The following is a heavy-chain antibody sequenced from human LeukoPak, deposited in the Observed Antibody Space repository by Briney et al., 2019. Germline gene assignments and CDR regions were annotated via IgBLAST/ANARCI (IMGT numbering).Heavy chain of an antibody. CDR1: GYTFTGYY. CDR2: INPNSGGT. J-gene: IGHJ4*02. D-gene: IGHD5-18*01. CDR3: ARVEYSYGCVDY. Sequence: WASVKVSCKASGYTFTGYYMHWVRQAPGQGLEWMGRINPNSGGTNYAQKFQGRVTMTRDTSISTAYMELSRLRSDDTAVYYCARVEYSYGCVDYWGQGTLVTVSS. V-gene: IGHV1-2*06.